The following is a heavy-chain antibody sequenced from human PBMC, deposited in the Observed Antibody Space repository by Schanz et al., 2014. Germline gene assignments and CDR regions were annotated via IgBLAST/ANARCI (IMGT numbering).Heavy chain of an antibody. CDR1: GYTFTTYY. CDR3: ARGPSTGACDI. J-gene: IGHJ3*02. V-gene: IGHV1-46*03. CDR2: INPSVGNT. Sequence: QVQLVQSGAEVKKPGVSVKVSCKASGYTFTTYYIHWFRQAPGQGLEWMGLINPSVGNTNYAQKFRGRVTMTRDTSTSTVYMELSSLRSEDTAVYFCARGPSTGACDIWGQGTMVTVSS.